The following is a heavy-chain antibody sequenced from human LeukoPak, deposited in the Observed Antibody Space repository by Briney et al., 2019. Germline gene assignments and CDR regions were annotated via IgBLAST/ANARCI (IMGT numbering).Heavy chain of an antibody. Sequence: PGGSLRLSCEVSGFIAGYNYMSWVRQAPGKGLEWVANVKKDGSGKYYVDSVKGRFTISRDNAKNSLFLQMNSLRAEDTAVYYCASLADCGGDCYHYFDYWGQGTLVTVSS. V-gene: IGHV3-7*01. J-gene: IGHJ4*02. CDR3: ASLADCGGDCYHYFDY. D-gene: IGHD2-21*02. CDR1: GFIAGYNY. CDR2: VKKDGSGK.